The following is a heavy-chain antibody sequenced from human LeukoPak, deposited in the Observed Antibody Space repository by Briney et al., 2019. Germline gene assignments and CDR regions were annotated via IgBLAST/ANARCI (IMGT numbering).Heavy chain of an antibody. CDR1: GFTFSSYA. CDR3: AKSMDYDILTGDGMDV. J-gene: IGHJ6*02. CDR2: ISGSGGST. D-gene: IGHD3-9*01. Sequence: GGSLRLSCAASGFTFSSYAMSWVRQALGKGLEWVSAISGSGGSTYYADSVKGRFTISRDNSKNTLYLQMNSLRAEDTAVYYCAKSMDYDILTGDGMDVWGQGTTVTVSS. V-gene: IGHV3-23*01.